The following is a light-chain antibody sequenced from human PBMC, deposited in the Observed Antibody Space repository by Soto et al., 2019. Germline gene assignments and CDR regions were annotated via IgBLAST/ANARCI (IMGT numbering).Light chain of an antibody. CDR1: QSVSSSY. J-gene: IGKJ1*01. V-gene: IGKV3-20*01. Sequence: EIVLTQSPGTLSLSPGERATLSCRASQSVSSSYLAWYQQKPGQAPRLLIYGASSRATGIPDRFSGSGSGTDFTLTISRLEPEDFAVYYCQQYGSSSPGTFGQGTKVDIK. CDR3: QQYGSSSPGT. CDR2: GAS.